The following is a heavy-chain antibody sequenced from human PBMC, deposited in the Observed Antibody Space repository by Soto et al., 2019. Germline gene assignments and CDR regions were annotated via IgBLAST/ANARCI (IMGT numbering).Heavy chain of an antibody. CDR1: GGSISSYY. CDR3: ARHASRSNFLDY. D-gene: IGHD1-26*01. Sequence: SETLSLTCTVSGGSISSYYWSWIRQPPGKGLEWIGYIYYSGSTNYNPSLKSRVTISVDTSKNQFSLKLSSVTAADTAVYYCARHASRSNFLDYWGQGTLVTVS. J-gene: IGHJ4*02. V-gene: IGHV4-59*08. CDR2: IYYSGST.